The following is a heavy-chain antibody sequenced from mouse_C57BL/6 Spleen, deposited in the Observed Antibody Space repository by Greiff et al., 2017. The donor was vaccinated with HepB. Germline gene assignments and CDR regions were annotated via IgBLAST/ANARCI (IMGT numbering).Heavy chain of an antibody. CDR1: GYTFTNYW. J-gene: IGHJ2*01. D-gene: IGHD1-1*01. Sequence: QVQLQQSGAELVRPGTSVKMSCKASGYTFTNYWIGWAKQRPGQGLEWIGDIYPGGGYTNYNEKFKGKATLTADKSSSTAYMQFSSLTSEDSAIYFCARGHGSSKYYFDYWGQSTTLTVSS. CDR2: IYPGGGYT. CDR3: ARGHGSSKYYFDY. V-gene: IGHV1-63*01.